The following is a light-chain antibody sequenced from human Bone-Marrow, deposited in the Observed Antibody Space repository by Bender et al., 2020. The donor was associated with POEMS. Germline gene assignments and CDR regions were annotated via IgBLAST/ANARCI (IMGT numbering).Light chain of an antibody. J-gene: IGLJ2*01. CDR3: SSYVGNSHVV. CDR1: SSNIGNHG. V-gene: IGLV1-36*01. CDR2: YDD. Sequence: QSVVTQPPSLSEAPRQRVTISCSGSSSNIGNHGVNWYQQLPGEAPKLLIYYDDLLTPGVSDRFSASKSGNTASLTISGLQAEDEAHYYCSSYVGNSHVVFGGGTSLTV.